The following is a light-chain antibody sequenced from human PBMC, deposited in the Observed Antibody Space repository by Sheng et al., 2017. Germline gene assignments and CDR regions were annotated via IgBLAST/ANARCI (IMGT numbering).Light chain of an antibody. CDR3: QQYYSYPRYT. Sequence: IRMTQSPSSFSASTGDRVTITCRASQGISSYLAWYQQKPGKAPKLLIYAASTLQSGVPSRFSGSGSGTDFTLTISCLQSEDFATYYCQQYYSYPRYTFGQGTKLEIK. CDR1: QGISSY. V-gene: IGKV1-8*01. J-gene: IGKJ2*01. CDR2: AAS.